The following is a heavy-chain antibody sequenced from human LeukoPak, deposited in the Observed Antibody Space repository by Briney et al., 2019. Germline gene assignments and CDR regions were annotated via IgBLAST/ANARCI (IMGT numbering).Heavy chain of an antibody. CDR2: IYPGDSDT. CDR1: GYRFTSYW. Sequence: GESLKISCKGSGYRFTSYWIGWVRQMPGKGLEWMGIIYPGDSDTRYSPSFQGQVTISADKSISTAYLQWGSLKASDTAMYYCARHSQASYYYDSSGHRPYYYCYMDVWGKGTTVTVSS. D-gene: IGHD3-22*01. J-gene: IGHJ6*03. CDR3: ARHSQASYYYDSSGHRPYYYCYMDV. V-gene: IGHV5-51*01.